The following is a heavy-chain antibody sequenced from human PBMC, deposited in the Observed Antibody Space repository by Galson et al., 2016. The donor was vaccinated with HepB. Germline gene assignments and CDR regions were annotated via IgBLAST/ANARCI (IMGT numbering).Heavy chain of an antibody. CDR2: IDLVGSYS. V-gene: IGHV5-10-1*01. J-gene: IGHJ4*02. Sequence: QSGAEVKKPGESLRISCKASGYIFTHYWISWVRQMPGKGLEWMGKIDLVGSYSSYSPSFQGHVTMSADKSISTAYLQWSSLGASDTAVYYCVRHGLGGTGYYYFDYWGQGTLVTVSS. D-gene: IGHD2-15*01. CDR3: VRHGLGGTGYYYFDY. CDR1: GYIFTHYW.